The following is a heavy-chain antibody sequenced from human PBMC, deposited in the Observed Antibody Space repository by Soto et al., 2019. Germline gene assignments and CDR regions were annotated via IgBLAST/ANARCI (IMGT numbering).Heavy chain of an antibody. J-gene: IGHJ5*02. Sequence: QVQLQESGPGLVKPSQTLSLTCTVSGGSISSGGYYWSWIRRHPGKGLEWIGYIYYSGSTYYNPSLKSRVTISVDTSKNQFSLKLSSVTAADTAVYYCASVYSSGYYHWFDPWGQGTLVTVSS. CDR1: GGSISSGGYY. CDR2: IYYSGST. V-gene: IGHV4-31*03. D-gene: IGHD3-22*01. CDR3: ASVYSSGYYHWFDP.